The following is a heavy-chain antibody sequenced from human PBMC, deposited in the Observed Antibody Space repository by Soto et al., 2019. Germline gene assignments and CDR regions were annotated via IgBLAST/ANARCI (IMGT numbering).Heavy chain of an antibody. D-gene: IGHD3-3*01. CDR3: ARDFRRYLRFLEWLPSGHAFDI. CDR2: IWYDGSNK. J-gene: IGHJ3*02. Sequence: GGSLRLSCAASGFTFSSYGMHWVRQAPGKGLEWVAVIWYDGSNKYYADSVKGRFTISRDNSKNTLYLQMNSLRAEDTAVYYCARDFRRYLRFLEWLPSGHAFDIWGQGTMVTVSS. V-gene: IGHV3-33*01. CDR1: GFTFSSYG.